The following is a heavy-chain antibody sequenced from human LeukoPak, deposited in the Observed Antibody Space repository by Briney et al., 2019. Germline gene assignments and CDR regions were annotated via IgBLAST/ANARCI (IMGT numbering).Heavy chain of an antibody. V-gene: IGHV4-39*07. J-gene: IGHJ6*03. Sequence: PSETLSLTCTVSSGSISSGAYYWGWIRQPPGKGLEWVGSIYHSGSTFYNPSLKGRVTISVDTSKNQFYLKLTSVTAADTAVYYCARARGYYDILAYYMDVWGKGTTVTVSS. CDR2: IYHSGST. CDR3: ARARGYYDILAYYMDV. D-gene: IGHD3-9*01. CDR1: SGSISSGAYY.